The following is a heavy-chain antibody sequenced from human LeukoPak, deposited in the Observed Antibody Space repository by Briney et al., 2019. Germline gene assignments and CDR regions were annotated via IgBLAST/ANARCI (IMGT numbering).Heavy chain of an antibody. Sequence: GASVKVSCKASGYTFTSYYMRWVRQAPGQGLEWMGIINPSGGSTSYAQKFQGRVTMTRDTSTSTVYMELSSLRSEDTAVYYCARTNGSHDAFDIWGQGTMVTVSS. V-gene: IGHV1-46*01. CDR3: ARTNGSHDAFDI. CDR1: GYTFTSYY. D-gene: IGHD2-8*01. CDR2: INPSGGST. J-gene: IGHJ3*02.